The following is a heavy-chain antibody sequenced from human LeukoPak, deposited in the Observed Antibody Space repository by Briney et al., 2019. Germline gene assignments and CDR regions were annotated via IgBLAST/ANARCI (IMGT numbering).Heavy chain of an antibody. CDR1: GYTFTSYG. J-gene: IGHJ4*02. Sequence: ASVKASCKASGYTFTSYGISWVRQAPGQGLEWMGWISAYNGNTNYAQKLQGRVTMTTDTSTSTAYMELRSLRSDDTAVYYCARYDDSSGYYVSPVDYWGQGTLVTVSS. V-gene: IGHV1-18*01. CDR3: ARYDDSSGYYVSPVDY. D-gene: IGHD3-22*01. CDR2: ISAYNGNT.